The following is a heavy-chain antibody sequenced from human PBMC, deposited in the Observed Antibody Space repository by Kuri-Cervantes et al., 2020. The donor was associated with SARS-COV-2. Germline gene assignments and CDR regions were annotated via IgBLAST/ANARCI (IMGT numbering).Heavy chain of an antibody. J-gene: IGHJ5*02. D-gene: IGHD2-21*01. CDR3: ARDGIGFDP. CDR2: ISYDGSNK. CDR1: GFTFNNYD. V-gene: IGHV3-30-3*01. Sequence: GGSLRLSCAASGFTFNNYDMYWVRQAPGKGLEWVAVISYDGSNKYYADSVKGRFTISRDNSKNTLYLQMNSLRAEDTAVYYCARDGIGFDPWGQGTLVTVSS.